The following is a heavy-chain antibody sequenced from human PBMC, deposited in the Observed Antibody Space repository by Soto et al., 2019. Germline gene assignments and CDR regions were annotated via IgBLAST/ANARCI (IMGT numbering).Heavy chain of an antibody. CDR2: INHSGST. Sequence: QVQLQQWGAGLLKPSETLSLTCAVYGGSFSGYYWSWIRQPPGKGLEWIGEINHSGSTNYNPSLNSRVTMSVDTSKNQFSLKLSSVTAADTAVYYCARAGHSYYYGSGSYYTTRHNWFDPWGQGTLVTVSS. J-gene: IGHJ5*02. D-gene: IGHD3-10*01. CDR1: GGSFSGYY. CDR3: ARAGHSYYYGSGSYYTTRHNWFDP. V-gene: IGHV4-34*01.